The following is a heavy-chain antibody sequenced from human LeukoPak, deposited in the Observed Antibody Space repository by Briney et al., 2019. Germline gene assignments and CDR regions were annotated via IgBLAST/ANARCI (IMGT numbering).Heavy chain of an antibody. J-gene: IGHJ6*02. Sequence: GASVKVSCKASGYTFTGYYMHWMRQDPGQGLEWMGWINPNSGGTNYAQKFQGRVTMTRNTSISTAYMELSRLRSDDTAVYYCAREKGGDYYYGMDVWGQGTTVTVSS. CDR3: AREKGGDYYYGMDV. CDR1: GYTFTGYY. D-gene: IGHD1-26*01. CDR2: INPNSGGT. V-gene: IGHV1-2*02.